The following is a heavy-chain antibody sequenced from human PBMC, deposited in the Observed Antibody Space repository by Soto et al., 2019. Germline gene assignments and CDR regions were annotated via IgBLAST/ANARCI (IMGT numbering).Heavy chain of an antibody. V-gene: IGHV4-4*02. D-gene: IGHD6-19*01. CDR2: AYHIGLT. CDR3: ARDAAVPGESDRFDY. Sequence: SETLSLTGGVSGDTVTSNVWWSWIRQPPGKGLEWIGDAYHIGLTNYNASLKSQVTMTVDKSRNEFSLKLTSLTAADTAIYYLARDAAVPGESDRFDYGVGGTL. CDR1: GDTVTSNVW. J-gene: IGHJ4*02.